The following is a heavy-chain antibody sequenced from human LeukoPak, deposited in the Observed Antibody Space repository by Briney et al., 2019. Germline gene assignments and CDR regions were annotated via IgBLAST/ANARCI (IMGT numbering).Heavy chain of an antibody. CDR1: SGSIGGSSNY. CDR2: VYYSGST. V-gene: IGHV4-39*02. J-gene: IGHJ5*02. CDR3: AIASFNVVSGTWCDP. D-gene: IGHD1-14*01. Sequence: SETLSLTCTVSSGSIGGSSNYWGWIRQAPGKGLEWIGNVYYSGSTLYTPSLKSRVTIYVDTYKNHFNLKLRSATATDTALYSCAIASFNVVSGTWCDPWGQGTLVTVSS.